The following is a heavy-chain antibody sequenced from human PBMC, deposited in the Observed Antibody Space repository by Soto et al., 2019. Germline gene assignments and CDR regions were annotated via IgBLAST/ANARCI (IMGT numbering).Heavy chain of an antibody. J-gene: IGHJ4*02. Sequence: SETLSLTCAVYGGSFSGYYWSWIRQPPGKGLEWIGEINHSGSTNYNPSLKSRVTISVDTSKNQFSLKLSSVTAADTAVYYCASSTKKCSGGSCYWYYFDYWGQGTLVTV. CDR3: ASSTKKCSGGSCYWYYFDY. V-gene: IGHV4-34*01. CDR1: GGSFSGYY. D-gene: IGHD2-15*01. CDR2: INHSGST.